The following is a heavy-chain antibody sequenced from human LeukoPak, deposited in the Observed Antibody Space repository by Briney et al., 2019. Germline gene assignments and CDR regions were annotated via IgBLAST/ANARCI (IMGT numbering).Heavy chain of an antibody. CDR1: GFTFSSYA. J-gene: IGHJ4*02. V-gene: IGHV3-30*04. CDR2: ISYDGSNK. Sequence: GGSLRLSCAASGFTFSSYAMHWVRQAPGKGLGGVAVISYDGSNKYYADPVKGRFTVSRDNSKNTLYLQMNSLRAEDTAVYYCARLGHSSGWYYFDYWGQGTLVTVSS. CDR3: ARLGHSSGWYYFDY. D-gene: IGHD6-19*01.